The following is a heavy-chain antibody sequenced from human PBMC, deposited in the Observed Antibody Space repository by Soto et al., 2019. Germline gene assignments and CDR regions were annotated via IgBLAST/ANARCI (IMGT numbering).Heavy chain of an antibody. D-gene: IGHD2-15*01. CDR3: ARADCTGAYCYSWPFNYGVDV. CDR2: IWYDGSNK. V-gene: IGHV3-33*01. CDR1: GFTFNTYG. J-gene: IGHJ6*02. Sequence: QVQLVESGGGVVQPGGSLRLSCTTSGFTFNTYGMHWVRQAPGKGLVLVAIIWYDGSNKYYSESVKGRFTISRDNSKNTLYLQMNMLRAEGTALYHCARADCTGAYCYSWPFNYGVDVWGRGATVTVS.